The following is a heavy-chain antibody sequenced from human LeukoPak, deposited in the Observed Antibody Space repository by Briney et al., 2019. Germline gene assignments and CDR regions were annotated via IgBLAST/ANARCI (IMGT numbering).Heavy chain of an antibody. CDR1: GGTFSSYA. CDR3: ARDQLRYFDWLFHYNHAFDI. D-gene: IGHD3-9*01. Sequence: ASVKVSCKASGGTFSSYAISWVRQAPGQGLEWMGRIIPILGIANYAQKFQGRVTITADKSTSTAYMELSSLRSEDTAVYYCARDQLRYFDWLFHYNHAFDIWGQGTMVTVSS. CDR2: IIPILGIA. J-gene: IGHJ3*02. V-gene: IGHV1-69*04.